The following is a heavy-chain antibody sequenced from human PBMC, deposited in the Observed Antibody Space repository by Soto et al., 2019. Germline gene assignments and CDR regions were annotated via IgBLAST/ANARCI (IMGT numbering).Heavy chain of an antibody. CDR2: ISAYNGNT. J-gene: IGHJ3*02. CDR1: GYTFTSYG. CDR3: ARIFPPSVAATQDAFDI. D-gene: IGHD2-15*01. V-gene: IGHV1-18*01. Sequence: ASVKVSCKASGYTFTSYGISWVRQAPGQGLEWMGWISAYNGNTNYAQKLQGRVTMTTDTSTSTAYMELRSLRSDDTAVYYCARIFPPSVAATQDAFDIWGQGTMVTVSS.